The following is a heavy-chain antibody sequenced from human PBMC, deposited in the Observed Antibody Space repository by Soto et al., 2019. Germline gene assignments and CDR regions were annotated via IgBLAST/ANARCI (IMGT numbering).Heavy chain of an antibody. CDR2: IYHSGST. D-gene: IGHD3-22*01. Sequence: PSETLSLTCAVSGGSISSGGYSWSWIRHPPGKGLEWIGYIYHSGSTYYNPSLKSRVTISVDRSKNQFSLKLSSVTAADTAVYYCARVPGGHYYDSSGYYTDAFDIWGQGTMVTVSS. CDR1: GGSISSGGYS. CDR3: ARVPGGHYYDSSGYYTDAFDI. J-gene: IGHJ3*02. V-gene: IGHV4-30-2*01.